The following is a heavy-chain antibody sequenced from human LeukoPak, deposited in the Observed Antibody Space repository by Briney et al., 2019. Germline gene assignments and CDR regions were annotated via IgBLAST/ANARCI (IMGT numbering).Heavy chain of an antibody. D-gene: IGHD5-18*01. CDR1: GGSFSGYY. V-gene: IGHV4-34*01. J-gene: IGHJ6*03. Sequence: SETLSLTCAVYGGSFSGYYWSWIRQPPGKGLEWIGEINHSGSTSYNPSLKSRVTISVDTSKNQFSLKLSSVTAADTAVYYCARQQLIEPYYYYYMDVWGKGTTVTISS. CDR3: ARQQLIEPYYYYYMDV. CDR2: INHSGST.